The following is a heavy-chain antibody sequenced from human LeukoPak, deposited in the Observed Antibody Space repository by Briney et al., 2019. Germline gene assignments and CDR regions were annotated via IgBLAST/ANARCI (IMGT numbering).Heavy chain of an antibody. CDR3: ARAGVWDYSDSSGYHNGAFDI. CDR2: IVVGSGNT. J-gene: IGHJ3*02. CDR1: GFTFTSSA. D-gene: IGHD3-22*01. V-gene: IGHV1-58*02. Sequence: GTSVKVSCKASGFTFTSSAMQWVRQARGQRLEWIGWIVVGSGNTNYAQKFQGRVTMTRDTSISTAYMDLSRLGSDDTAVYYCARAGVWDYSDSSGYHNGAFDIWGQGTMVTVSS.